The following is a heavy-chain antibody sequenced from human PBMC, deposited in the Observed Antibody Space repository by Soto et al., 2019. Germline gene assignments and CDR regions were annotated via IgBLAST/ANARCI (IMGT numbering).Heavy chain of an antibody. V-gene: IGHV3-23*01. CDR3: ARGATSPSY. Sequence: EVQLLESGGGLVQPGGSLRLSCAASGFTFSSYGMSWVRQAPGKGLEWVSAISSSGGSAYYADSVKGRFTISRDNSKNPLYPQMNCLRAEDTAVYYCARGATSPSYWGQGTLVTVSS. CDR1: GFTFSSYG. J-gene: IGHJ4*02. CDR2: ISSSGGSA.